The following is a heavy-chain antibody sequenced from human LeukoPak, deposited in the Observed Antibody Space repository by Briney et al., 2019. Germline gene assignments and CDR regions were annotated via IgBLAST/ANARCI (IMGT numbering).Heavy chain of an antibody. D-gene: IGHD2-2*02. J-gene: IGHJ4*02. Sequence: KPSETLSLTCAVSGYSISSGYYWGWIRQPPGKGLEWIGSIYHSGSTYYNPSLKSRVTISVDTSKNQFSLKLSSVTAADTAVYCCARRPAAILKFDYWGQGTLVTVSS. V-gene: IGHV4-38-2*01. CDR3: ARRPAAILKFDY. CDR2: IYHSGST. CDR1: GYSISSGYY.